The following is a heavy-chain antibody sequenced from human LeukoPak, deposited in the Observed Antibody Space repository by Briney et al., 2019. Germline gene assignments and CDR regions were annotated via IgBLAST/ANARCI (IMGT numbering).Heavy chain of an antibody. Sequence: KPSETLSLTCTVSGGSISSSYYYWSWIRQPPGKGLEWIGEINHSGITNYNPSLKSRVSISVDTSKNQFSLRLDSVTAADTAVYYCARSLGLRAFYYSDYWGQGTLVTVSS. CDR1: GGSISSSYYY. V-gene: IGHV4-39*07. J-gene: IGHJ4*02. D-gene: IGHD7-27*01. CDR3: ARSLGLRAFYYSDY. CDR2: INHSGIT.